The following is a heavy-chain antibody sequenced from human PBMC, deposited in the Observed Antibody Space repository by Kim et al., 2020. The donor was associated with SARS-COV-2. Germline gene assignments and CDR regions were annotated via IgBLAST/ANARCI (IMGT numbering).Heavy chain of an antibody. J-gene: IGHJ6*02. CDR1: GFTFSSYS. CDR3: ARERGSGRYDMLTGYWDYYYGMDV. Sequence: GGSLRLSCAASGFTFSSYSMNWVRQAPGKGLEWVSYISSSSSTLYYADSVKGRFTISRDNAKNSLYLQMNSLRDEDTAVYYCARERGSGRYDMLTGYWDYYYGMDVWGQGTTVTVSS. V-gene: IGHV3-48*02. CDR2: ISSSSSTL. D-gene: IGHD3-9*01.